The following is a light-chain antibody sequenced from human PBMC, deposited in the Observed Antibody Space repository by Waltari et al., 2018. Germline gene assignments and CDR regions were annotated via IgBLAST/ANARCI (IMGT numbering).Light chain of an antibody. CDR2: EVS. CDR1: SSDVGGYNY. CDR3: SSYAGSNNLI. V-gene: IGLV2-8*01. J-gene: IGLJ2*01. Sequence: QSALTQPPSASGSPGQSVTISCPGTSSDVGGYNYVPGDQQHPGKAPKLMIYEVSKRPSGVPDRFSGSKSGNTASLTVSGLQAEDEADYYCSSYAGSNNLIFGGGTKLTVL.